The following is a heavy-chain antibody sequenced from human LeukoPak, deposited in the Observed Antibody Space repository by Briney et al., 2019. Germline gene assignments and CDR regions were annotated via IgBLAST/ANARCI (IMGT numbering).Heavy chain of an antibody. CDR1: GGSISSYY. Sequence: SETLSLTCTVSGGSISSYYWSWIRQPPGKGLEWIGYILYSGSTNYNPSLKSRVTISSDASKNQLSLKLTSVTAADTAVYYCARAGGEWSFDYLGQGTLVTVSS. V-gene: IGHV4-59*01. CDR2: ILYSGST. CDR3: ARAGGEWSFDY. J-gene: IGHJ4*02. D-gene: IGHD3-3*01.